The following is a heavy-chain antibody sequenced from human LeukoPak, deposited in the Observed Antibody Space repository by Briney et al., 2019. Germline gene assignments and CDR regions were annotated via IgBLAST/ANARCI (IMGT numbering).Heavy chain of an antibody. CDR3: AREGYGDYKFYYYGMDV. CDR1: GGSISSGGYY. D-gene: IGHD4-17*01. CDR2: IYHSGST. Sequence: SETLSLTCTVSGGSISSGGYYWSWIRQPPGKGLEWIGYIYHSGSTYYNPSLKSRVTISVDRSKNQFSLKLSSVTAADTAVYYCAREGYGDYKFYYYGMDVWGQGTTVTVSS. J-gene: IGHJ6*02. V-gene: IGHV4-30-2*01.